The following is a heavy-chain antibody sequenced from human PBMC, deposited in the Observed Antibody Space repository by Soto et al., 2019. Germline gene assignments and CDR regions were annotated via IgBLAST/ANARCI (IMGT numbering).Heavy chain of an antibody. CDR3: VKVSYSSLTTLGSAFDV. CDR1: GFTFDDYA. D-gene: IGHD4-4*01. J-gene: IGHJ3*01. CDR2: ISWSGDNM. Sequence: QLVESGGGLVQPGRSLRLSCAASGFTFDDYAMHWGRQAPGKGLEWVSGISWSGDNMAYADSVKGRFITSRDNVKNSLYLQMNSLRVEDTALYHCVKVSYSSLTTLGSAFDVWGQGTMVTVS. V-gene: IGHV3-9*01.